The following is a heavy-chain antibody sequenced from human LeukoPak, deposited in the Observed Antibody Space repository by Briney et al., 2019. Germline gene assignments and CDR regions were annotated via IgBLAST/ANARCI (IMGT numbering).Heavy chain of an antibody. J-gene: IGHJ2*01. V-gene: IGHV4-30-4*01. CDR3: ARDWGYGGNSGYFDL. CDR1: GGSISSGDYY. Sequence: SQTLSLTCTVSGGSISSGDYYWSWIRQPPGKGLEWIGYIYYSGSTYYNPSLKSRVTISVDTSKNQFSLKLSSVTAADTAVYYCARDWGYGGNSGYFDLWGRGTLVTVSS. D-gene: IGHD4-23*01. CDR2: IYYSGST.